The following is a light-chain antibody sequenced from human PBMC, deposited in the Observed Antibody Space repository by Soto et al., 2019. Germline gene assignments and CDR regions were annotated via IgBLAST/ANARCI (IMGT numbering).Light chain of an antibody. CDR2: GAS. J-gene: IGKJ4*01. CDR1: QSVSSSY. V-gene: IGKV3-20*01. Sequence: EIVLTQSPGTLSLSPGERATLSCRASQSVSSSYLAWYQQKPGQAPRLLIYGASSRATGIPDRFSGSGSGTDLTLTISRLEPEDFAVYYCPQYDSSPLTFGGGTKVEIK. CDR3: PQYDSSPLT.